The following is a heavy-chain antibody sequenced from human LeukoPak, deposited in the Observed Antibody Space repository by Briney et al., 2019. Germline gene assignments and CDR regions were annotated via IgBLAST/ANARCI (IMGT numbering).Heavy chain of an antibody. CDR3: AKDILRSGGAFDF. V-gene: IGHV3-9*01. Sequence: GRSLRLSCAAAGFSFDDYDMHSVRQAPGKGLEYVSGISWNSAYLVYAYSVKGRFTISRDNAKGYLYLQMNSLRPEDTALYYCAKDILRSGGAFDFWGQGTLDTVSS. CDR1: GFSFDDYD. D-gene: IGHD3-10*01. J-gene: IGHJ4*02. CDR2: ISWNSAYL.